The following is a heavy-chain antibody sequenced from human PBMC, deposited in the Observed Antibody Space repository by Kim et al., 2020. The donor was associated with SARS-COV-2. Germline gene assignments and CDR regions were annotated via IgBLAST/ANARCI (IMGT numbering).Heavy chain of an antibody. D-gene: IGHD3-9*01. V-gene: IGHV1-69*13. J-gene: IGHJ4*02. Sequence: SVKVSCKASGGTFSSYAISWVRQAPGQGLEWMGGIIPIFGTANYAQKFQGRVTITADESTSTAYMELSSLRSEDTAVYYCARESPGSLTGYLYFDYWGQGTLVTVSS. CDR1: GGTFSSYA. CDR3: ARESPGSLTGYLYFDY. CDR2: IIPIFGTA.